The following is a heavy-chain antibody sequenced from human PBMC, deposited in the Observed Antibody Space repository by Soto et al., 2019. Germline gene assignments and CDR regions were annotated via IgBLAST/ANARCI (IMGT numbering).Heavy chain of an antibody. CDR1: GGSFSGYY. CDR3: AKNGDIVVVPAAPYE. CDR2: INHSGST. D-gene: IGHD2-2*01. V-gene: IGHV4-34*01. Sequence: PSETLSLTCAVYGGSFSGYYWTWIRQPPGTGLEWIGEINHSGSTNYNPSLKSRVTISVDTSKNQFSLKLTSVTAADTAVYYCAKNGDIVVVPAAPYEWGQGTLVTVSS. J-gene: IGHJ4*02.